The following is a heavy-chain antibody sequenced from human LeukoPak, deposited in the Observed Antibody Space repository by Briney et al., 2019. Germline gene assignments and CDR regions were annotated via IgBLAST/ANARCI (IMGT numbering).Heavy chain of an antibody. CDR2: ISWNSGSI. Sequence: PGGSLRLSCAASGFTLSRDSMNWVRQAPGKGLEWVSGISWNSGSIGYADSVKGRFTISRDNAKNSLYLQMNSLRPEDTALYYCAKDRRYNILTGSFFDYWGQGTLVTVSS. CDR1: GFTLSRDS. CDR3: AKDRRYNILTGSFFDY. D-gene: IGHD3-9*01. V-gene: IGHV3-9*01. J-gene: IGHJ4*02.